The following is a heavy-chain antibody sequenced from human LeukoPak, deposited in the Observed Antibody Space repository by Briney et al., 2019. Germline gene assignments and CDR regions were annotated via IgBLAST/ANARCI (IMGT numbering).Heavy chain of an antibody. CDR3: SRGVYEEDVNY. V-gene: IGHV3-74*01. D-gene: IGHD6-13*01. CDR1: GFTFSNYW. Sequence: GGSLRLSCEASGFTFSNYWMHWVRQAPGKGLVWVSRLSSDGRDPSYADSVKGRFTISRDNAKNTLYMQMNSLRVEDTAVYYCSRGVYEEDVNYWGQGTLVTVSS. CDR2: LSSDGRDP. J-gene: IGHJ4*02.